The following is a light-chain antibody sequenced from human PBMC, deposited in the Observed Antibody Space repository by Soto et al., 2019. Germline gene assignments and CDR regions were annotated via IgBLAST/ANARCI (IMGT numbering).Light chain of an antibody. CDR3: QQLDSYPRT. Sequence: IQLTQSPSSLSAVVGDRVTITCRARQDISYYLAWYQQKPGKAPKLLIYAASTLQGGVPSRFTGSGSGTDFTLTISSLQTEDFAVYYCQQLDSYPRTFGPGTTVDIK. CDR1: QDISYY. J-gene: IGKJ3*01. V-gene: IGKV1-9*01. CDR2: AAS.